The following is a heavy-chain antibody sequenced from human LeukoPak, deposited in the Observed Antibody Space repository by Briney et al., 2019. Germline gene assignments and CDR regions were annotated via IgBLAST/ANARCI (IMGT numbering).Heavy chain of an antibody. Sequence: SQTLSLTCAISGDSVSSNSAAWHWIRLSPSRGLEWLGRTYYRSKWYNDYAVSVKSRITINPDTSKNQFSLQLNSVSPEDTAVYYCVRGGYSSIWSWGQGTLVTVSS. J-gene: IGHJ4*02. CDR1: GDSVSSNSAA. D-gene: IGHD6-13*01. CDR2: TYYRSKWYN. V-gene: IGHV6-1*01. CDR3: VRGGYSSIWS.